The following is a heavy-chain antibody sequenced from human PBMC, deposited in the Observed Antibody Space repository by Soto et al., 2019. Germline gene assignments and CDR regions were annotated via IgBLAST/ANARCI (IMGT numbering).Heavy chain of an antibody. CDR3: ARDHAVTIFGVVTTYYFDY. D-gene: IGHD3-3*01. Sequence: PGGSLRLSCAASGFTFSSYGMHWVRQAPGKGLEWVAVIWYDGSNKYYADSVKGRFTISRDNSKNTLYLQMNSLRAEDTAVYYCARDHAVTIFGVVTTYYFDYWGQGTLVTVSS. V-gene: IGHV3-33*01. J-gene: IGHJ4*02. CDR2: IWYDGSNK. CDR1: GFTFSSYG.